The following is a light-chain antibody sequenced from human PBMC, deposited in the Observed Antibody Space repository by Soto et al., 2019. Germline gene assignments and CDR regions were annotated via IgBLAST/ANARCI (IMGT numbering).Light chain of an antibody. V-gene: IGKV3-20*01. J-gene: IGKJ3*01. Sequence: VLTQTPGTLSLSPGERVTISCRASQTISSSYLAWYQHKPGQAPRLLIYGASSRATGIPHRFSGSGSGTDFTLTISRLEPEDFAVYYCQQYGSSPTFGHGTKVDIK. CDR1: QTISSSY. CDR2: GAS. CDR3: QQYGSSPT.